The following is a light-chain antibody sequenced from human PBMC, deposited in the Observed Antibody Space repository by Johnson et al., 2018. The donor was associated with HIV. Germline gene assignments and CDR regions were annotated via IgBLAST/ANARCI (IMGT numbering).Light chain of an antibody. CDR3: GAWDSGLTAHFV. CDR2: DNN. CDR1: SSNIVNNY. V-gene: IGLV1-51*01. Sequence: QSVLTQPPSVSAAPGQKVTISCSGSSSNIVNNYVSWYQQLPGTPPKLLIYDNNKRPSGIADRFSASKSGTSATLDITGLQTRDEADYYCGAWDSGLTAHFVFGSGTTITVL. J-gene: IGLJ1*01.